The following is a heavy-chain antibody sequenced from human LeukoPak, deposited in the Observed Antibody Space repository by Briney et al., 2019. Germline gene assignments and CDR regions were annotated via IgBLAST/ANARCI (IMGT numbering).Heavy chain of an antibody. D-gene: IGHD4-17*01. V-gene: IGHV4-59*01. CDR3: ARDRGIGDYYHYYFDN. J-gene: IGHJ4*02. CDR1: GGSISNYY. CDR2: IYYSGST. Sequence: SETLSLTCTVSGGSISNYYWSWVRQPPGKGLEWIGYIYYSGSTKYNPSLKSRVTISIDTSKNQFSLKLSSVTAADTAVYYCARDRGIGDYYHYYFDNWGQGTLVTVSS.